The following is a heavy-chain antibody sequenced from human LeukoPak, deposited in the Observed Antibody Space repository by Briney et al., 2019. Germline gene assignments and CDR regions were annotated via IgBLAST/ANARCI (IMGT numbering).Heavy chain of an antibody. D-gene: IGHD3-22*01. CDR1: GGSISSSSYY. CDR2: IYYSGST. V-gene: IGHV4-39*01. Sequence: SETLSLTCTVSGGSISSSSYYWGWIRQPPGKGLEWIGSIYYSGSTYYNPSLKSRVTISVDTSKNQFSVKLSSVTAADTAVYYCARRRPNYYDSSGYSYYYYYGMDVWGQGTTVTVSS. CDR3: ARRRPNYYDSSGYSYYYYYGMDV. J-gene: IGHJ6*02.